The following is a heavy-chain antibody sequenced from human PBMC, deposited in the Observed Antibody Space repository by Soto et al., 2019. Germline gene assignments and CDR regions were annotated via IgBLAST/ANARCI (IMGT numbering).Heavy chain of an antibody. CDR2: MNAGNGNT. CDR1: GYTFTSYA. V-gene: IGHV1-3*05. J-gene: IGHJ4*02. D-gene: IGHD2-21*02. Sequence: QVQLVQSGAEEKKPGASVKVSCKASGYTFTSYAMHWVRQAPGQRLEWMGWMNAGNGNTEYSQKFQGRVTMTRDTSASTAYMELSSLTSEDTAVYYCARGIVVLTALDYWGQGTLVTVSS. CDR3: ARGIVVLTALDY.